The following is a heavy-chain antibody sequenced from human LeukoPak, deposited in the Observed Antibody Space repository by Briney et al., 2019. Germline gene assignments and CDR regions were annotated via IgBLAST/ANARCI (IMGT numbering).Heavy chain of an antibody. CDR1: GFTFSSYS. J-gene: IGHJ4*02. CDR2: ISSSSSYI. V-gene: IGHV3-21*04. D-gene: IGHD1-26*01. Sequence: GGSLRLSCAASGFTFSSYSMNWVRQAPGKGLEWVSSISSSSSYIYYADSVKGRLTISRDNSKNTLYLQMNSLRAEDTAVYYCARSRFGGSYHFDYWGQGILVTVSS. CDR3: ARSRFGGSYHFDY.